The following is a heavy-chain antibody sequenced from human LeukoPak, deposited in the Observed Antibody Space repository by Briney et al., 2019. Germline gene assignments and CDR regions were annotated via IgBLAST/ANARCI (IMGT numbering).Heavy chain of an antibody. Sequence: GSLRLSCAASGFTFDDYTMHWVRQAPGKGLEWVSLISWDGGSTYYADSVKGRFTISRDNSKNSLYLQMNGLRTEDTALYYCAKDSGAVAGTNYFDYWGQGTLVTVSS. CDR3: AKDSGAVAGTNYFDY. V-gene: IGHV3-43*01. CDR1: GFTFDDYT. J-gene: IGHJ4*02. CDR2: ISWDGGST. D-gene: IGHD6-19*01.